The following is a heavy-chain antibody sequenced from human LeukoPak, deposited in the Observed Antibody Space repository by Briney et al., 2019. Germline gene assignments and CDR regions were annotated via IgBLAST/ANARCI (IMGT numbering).Heavy chain of an antibody. D-gene: IGHD6-19*01. CDR2: LRLDGINK. CDR3: AKGYSSGSGYYDY. Sequence: PGGSLRLSCAASGFTFSSYGMHWVRQAPGKGLEWVAFLRLDGINKYYADSVKGRFTISRGNSKNTVYLQMNSLRAEDTAVYYCAKGYSSGSGYYDYWGQGTLVTVSS. J-gene: IGHJ4*02. V-gene: IGHV3-30*02. CDR1: GFTFSSYG.